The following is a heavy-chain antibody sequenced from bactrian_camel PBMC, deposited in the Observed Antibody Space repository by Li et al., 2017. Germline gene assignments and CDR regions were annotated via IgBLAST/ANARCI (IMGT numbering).Heavy chain of an antibody. V-gene: IGHV3S55*01. CDR1: GFTFDGSD. J-gene: IGHJ4*01. Sequence: VQLVESGGGSVQAGGSLRLSCAASGFTFDGSDMAWYRQAPGNECEMVSTITSVGSTYYADSLKGRFTVSQDNAKSTVYLLMNSLKPEDTAVYYCATESAPPFRPAQGAGVVAGTCAARMSITTGARGPRSPSP. D-gene: IGHD6*01. CDR2: ITSVGST. CDR3: ATESAPPFRPAQGAGVVAGTCAARMSITT.